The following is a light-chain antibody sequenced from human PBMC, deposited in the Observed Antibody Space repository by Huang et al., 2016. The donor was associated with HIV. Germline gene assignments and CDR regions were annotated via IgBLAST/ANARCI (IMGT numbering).Light chain of an antibody. J-gene: IGKJ2*01. CDR3: QQYDNFST. CDR2: QAS. V-gene: IGKV1-5*03. CDR1: QGISDW. Sequence: CPSTLSASAGDRATITCRASQGISDWLAWYQQKPGKAPKLLIYQASSLEYGVPSRFSGSRSGTEFTLTISSLQPDDFATYYCQQYDNFSTFAQGTKLEIQ.